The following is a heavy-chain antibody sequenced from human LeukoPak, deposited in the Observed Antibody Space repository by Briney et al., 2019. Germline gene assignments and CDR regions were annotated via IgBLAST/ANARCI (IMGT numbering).Heavy chain of an antibody. CDR2: IRSKANSYAT. J-gene: IGHJ5*02. CDR1: VFTFSGSA. CDR3: TSLEYSGSYLMGWP. Sequence: GGSLRLSCAASVFTFSGSAMHWVRQAAGKGLEWVGRIRSKANSYATAYAASVKGRFTISRDDSKNTAYLQMNSLKTEDTAVYYCTSLEYSGSYLMGWPWGQGTLVTVSS. V-gene: IGHV3-73*01. D-gene: IGHD1-26*01.